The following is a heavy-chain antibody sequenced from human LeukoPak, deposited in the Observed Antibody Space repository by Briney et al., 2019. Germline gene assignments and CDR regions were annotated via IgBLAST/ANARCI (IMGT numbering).Heavy chain of an antibody. CDR1: GFTFSYYA. Sequence: GTSLRLSCAASGFTFSYYAMHWVRQAPGKGLEWVTFIRYDGSEKYYADSVKGRFTVSRDNSKNTLYLQMNTLRAEDRAVYYCAKGSSGWSIDYWGQGTLVTVSS. V-gene: IGHV3-30*02. D-gene: IGHD6-19*01. CDR2: IRYDGSEK. CDR3: AKGSSGWSIDY. J-gene: IGHJ4*02.